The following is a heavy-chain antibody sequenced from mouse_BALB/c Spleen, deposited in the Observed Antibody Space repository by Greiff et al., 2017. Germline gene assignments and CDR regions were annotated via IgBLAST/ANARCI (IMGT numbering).Heavy chain of an antibody. CDR2: IWSGGST. CDR3: ARNWDYGSSYLFAY. D-gene: IGHD1-1*01. Sequence: QVQLQQSGPGLVQPSQSLSITCTVSGFSLTSYGVHWVRQSPGKGLEWLGVIWSGGSTDYNAAFISRLSISKDNSKSQVFFKMNSLQADDTAIYYCARNWDYGSSYLFAYWGQGTLVTVSA. V-gene: IGHV2-4-1*01. CDR1: GFSLTSYG. J-gene: IGHJ3*01.